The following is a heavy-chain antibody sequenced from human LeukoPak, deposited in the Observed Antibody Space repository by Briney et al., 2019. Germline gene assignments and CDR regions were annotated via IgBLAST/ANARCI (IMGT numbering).Heavy chain of an antibody. CDR2: ISGSGTST. Sequence: PGGSLRLSCAASGFTFSSYSMNWVRQAPGKGLEWVSAISGSGTSTYYADSVKGRFTISRDNSKNTLYLQMNSLRAEDSALYYCASTFYGDIPQFDYWGQGTLVTVSS. J-gene: IGHJ4*02. CDR3: ASTFYGDIPQFDY. CDR1: GFTFSSYS. V-gene: IGHV3-23*01. D-gene: IGHD2/OR15-2a*01.